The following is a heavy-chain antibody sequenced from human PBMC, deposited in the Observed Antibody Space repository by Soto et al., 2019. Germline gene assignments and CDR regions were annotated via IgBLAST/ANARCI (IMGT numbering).Heavy chain of an antibody. Sequence: QLQLQESGSGLVKPSQTLSLTCAVSVGSISSGGYSWSWIRQPPGTGLEWIAYIYHSGSTYYNQSLRSRVTISVDPYKKQFSLKLSSVTAADTAVYYCASAGGLGAVAADYWGQGTLVTVSS. D-gene: IGHD6-19*01. CDR1: VGSISSGGYS. CDR3: ASAGGLGAVAADY. CDR2: IYHSGST. J-gene: IGHJ4*02. V-gene: IGHV4-30-2*01.